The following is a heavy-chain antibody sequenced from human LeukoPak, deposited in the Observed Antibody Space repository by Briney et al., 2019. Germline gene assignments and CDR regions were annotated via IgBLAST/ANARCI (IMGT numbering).Heavy chain of an antibody. Sequence: PPGGSLRLSCAASGFTFSSYEMNWVRQAPGKGLEWVSYVTSSGSNVYYADSVKGRFTISRDNAKNSLYLQMNSLRAEDSAVYYCARTSGVYFYFDYWGQGTLVTVSS. J-gene: IGHJ4*02. CDR1: GFTFSSYE. V-gene: IGHV3-48*03. D-gene: IGHD1-26*01. CDR2: VTSSGSNV. CDR3: ARTSGVYFYFDY.